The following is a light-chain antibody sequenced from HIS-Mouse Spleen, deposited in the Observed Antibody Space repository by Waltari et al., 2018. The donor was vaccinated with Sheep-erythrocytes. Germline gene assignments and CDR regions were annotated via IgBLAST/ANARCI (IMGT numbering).Light chain of an antibody. J-gene: IGLJ3*02. CDR2: EVS. CDR1: SSDVGGYTY. V-gene: IGLV2-8*01. Sequence: QSALTQPPSASGSPGQSVTISCTGTSSDVGGYTYVSWYQQHPGKAPKLMIYEVSKRPSGVPDRLSGSKSGNKASLTVSGLQAEDEADYYCSSYAGSNNWVFGGGTKLTVL. CDR3: SSYAGSNNWV.